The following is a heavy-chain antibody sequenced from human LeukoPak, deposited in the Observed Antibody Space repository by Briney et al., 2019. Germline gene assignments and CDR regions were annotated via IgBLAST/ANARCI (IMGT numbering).Heavy chain of an antibody. Sequence: PGGSLRLSCAASGFTFSSYAMSWVRQAPGKGLEWVSAISGSGGSTYYADSVKGRFTISRDNSKNTLYLQMNSLRAEDTAVYYCAKSRPRLLWFGEGDAFDIWGQGTMVTVSS. CDR2: ISGSGGST. CDR1: GFTFSSYA. J-gene: IGHJ3*02. CDR3: AKSRPRLLWFGEGDAFDI. V-gene: IGHV3-23*01. D-gene: IGHD3-10*01.